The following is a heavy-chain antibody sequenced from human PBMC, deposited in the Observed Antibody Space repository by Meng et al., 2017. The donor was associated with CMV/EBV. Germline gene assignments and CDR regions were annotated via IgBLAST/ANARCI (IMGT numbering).Heavy chain of an antibody. Sequence: GESLKISCAASGFTFDDYGMSWVRQAPGKGLEWVSGINWNGGSTGYADSVKGRFTISRDNAKNSLYLQMNSLRAEDTALYHCARVSSPEYYYGMDVWGHGTTVTVSS. CDR3: ARVSSPEYYYGMDV. CDR1: GFTFDDYG. CDR2: INWNGGST. J-gene: IGHJ6*02. V-gene: IGHV3-20*01.